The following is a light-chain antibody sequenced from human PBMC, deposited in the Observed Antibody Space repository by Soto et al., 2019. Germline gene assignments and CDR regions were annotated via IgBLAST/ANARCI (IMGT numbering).Light chain of an antibody. V-gene: IGKV1-5*03. Sequence: DIQMTQSPSTLSASVGDRVTITCRASQNLNNWLAWFQQKPGKAPTLLIYKASGLESGVPSRFSGSGSGTEFTLTISSLQPEESSTYYCQQYNDYPWTFGQGTKVEIK. CDR1: QNLNNW. CDR3: QQYNDYPWT. J-gene: IGKJ1*01. CDR2: KAS.